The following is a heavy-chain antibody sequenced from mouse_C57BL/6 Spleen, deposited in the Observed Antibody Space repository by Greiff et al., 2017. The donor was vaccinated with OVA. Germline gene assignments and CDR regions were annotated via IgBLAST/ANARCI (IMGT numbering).Heavy chain of an antibody. V-gene: IGHV3-6*01. Sequence: DVKLQESGPGLVKPSQSLSLTCSVTGYSITSGYYWNWIRQFPGNKLEWMGYISYDGSNNYNPSLKNRISITRDTSKNQFFLKLNSVTTEDTATYYCATYYGYGPDWGQGTLVTVSA. CDR3: ATYYGYGPD. CDR1: GYSITSGYY. D-gene: IGHD2-2*01. J-gene: IGHJ3*01. CDR2: ISYDGSN.